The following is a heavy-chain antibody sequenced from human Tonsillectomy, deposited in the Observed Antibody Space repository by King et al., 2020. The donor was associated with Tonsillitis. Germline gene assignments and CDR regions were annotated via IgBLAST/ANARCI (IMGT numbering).Heavy chain of an antibody. V-gene: IGHV1-2*02. Sequence: VQLVESGAEVKKPGASVKVSCKASGYTFTDYYIHWVRQAPGQGLEWVGWLNPKSGDTNYAQNLQGRVTMARDTSFTTAYMELGRLTSDDTAVYYCSRDLTKDVSGDYWGQGTLVTVSS. J-gene: IGHJ4*02. CDR3: SRDLTKDVSGDY. D-gene: IGHD4/OR15-4a*01. CDR2: LNPKSGDT. CDR1: GYTFTDYY.